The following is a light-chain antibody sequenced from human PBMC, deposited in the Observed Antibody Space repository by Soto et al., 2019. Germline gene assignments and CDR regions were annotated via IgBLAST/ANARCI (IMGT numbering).Light chain of an antibody. V-gene: IGKV3-15*01. CDR3: QQYNTWYT. Sequence: EIVMTQSPATLSVSPGERATLSCRASQSVSSNLAWYQQKPGQAPRLLIYGASTRATGIPAWFSGSGSGTSFTLTISSLQYEDFAYYYCQQYNTWYTFGQGTKLEIK. CDR1: QSVSSN. CDR2: GAS. J-gene: IGKJ2*01.